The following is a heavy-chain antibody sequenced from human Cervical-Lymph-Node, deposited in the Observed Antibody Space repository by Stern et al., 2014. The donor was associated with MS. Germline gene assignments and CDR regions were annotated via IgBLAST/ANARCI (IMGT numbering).Heavy chain of an antibody. CDR3: ARGLLGSENAFDI. CDR2: ISSYNGNT. D-gene: IGHD2-15*01. CDR1: GFTFTSYG. Sequence: VQLVESGAGVKKPGASVRVSCTASGFTFTSYGMSWVRQAPGHGLEWVGRISSYNGNTNYAQKLQDRVTMTTETTTSTAYMEQRSLRSGDTAVYYCARGLLGSENAFDIWGQGTMVTVSS. J-gene: IGHJ3*02. V-gene: IGHV1-18*01.